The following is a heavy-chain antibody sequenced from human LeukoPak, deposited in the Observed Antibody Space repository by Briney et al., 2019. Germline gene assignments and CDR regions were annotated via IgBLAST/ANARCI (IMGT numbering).Heavy chain of an antibody. CDR1: GYSISSGYY. J-gene: IGHJ5*02. D-gene: IGHD3-3*01. Sequence: SETLSLTCTVSGYSISSGYYWGWIRQPPGKGLEWIGSIYHSGSTYYNPSLKSRVTISVDTSKNQFSLQLSSVTAADTAVYYCAREARDFWSGNWFDPWGQGTLVTVSS. V-gene: IGHV4-38-2*02. CDR3: AREARDFWSGNWFDP. CDR2: IYHSGST.